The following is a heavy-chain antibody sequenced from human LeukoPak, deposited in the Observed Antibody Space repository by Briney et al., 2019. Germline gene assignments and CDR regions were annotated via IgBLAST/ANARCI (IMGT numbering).Heavy chain of an antibody. D-gene: IGHD3-10*01. CDR3: AKDTEAFGELFPDY. V-gene: IGHV3-9*01. CDR1: GFTFDDYS. CDR2: IRWNSGSI. Sequence: PGRSLRLSCAASGFTFDDYSMQWVRQAAGKGLEWVSGIRWNSGSIGYADSVKGRFTISGDNAKNSLYLQMNSLRAEDTAFYYCAKDTEAFGELFPDYWGQGTLVTVSS. J-gene: IGHJ4*02.